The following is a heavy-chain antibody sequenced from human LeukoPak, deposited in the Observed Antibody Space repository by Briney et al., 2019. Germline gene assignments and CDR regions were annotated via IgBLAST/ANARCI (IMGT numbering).Heavy chain of an antibody. Sequence: GGSLRLSCAASGFTFSSYSMNWVRQAPGKGLEWVSYISSSSSTIYYADSVKGRFTSSRDNAKNSLYLQMNSLGDEDTAVYYCARDKNGYSYGHLDDPFDYWGQGTLVTVSS. CDR3: ARDKNGYSYGHLDDPFDY. J-gene: IGHJ4*02. CDR1: GFTFSSYS. D-gene: IGHD5-18*01. V-gene: IGHV3-48*02. CDR2: ISSSSSTI.